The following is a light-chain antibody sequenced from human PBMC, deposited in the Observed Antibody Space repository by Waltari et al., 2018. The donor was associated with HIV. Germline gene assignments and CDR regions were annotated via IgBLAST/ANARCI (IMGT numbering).Light chain of an antibody. CDR1: SPNIGAGFD. V-gene: IGLV1-40*01. CDR2: GDT. CDR3: QSYDSGLSVV. Sequence: QSVLTQPPSVSGAPGQRVTIPCTGNSPNIGAGFDVHWYQQLPETAPKLLIYGDTNRPSGVPDRLSGSKSGTSASLAITGLQAEDEADYYCQSYDSGLSVVFGGGTKLTVL. J-gene: IGLJ3*02.